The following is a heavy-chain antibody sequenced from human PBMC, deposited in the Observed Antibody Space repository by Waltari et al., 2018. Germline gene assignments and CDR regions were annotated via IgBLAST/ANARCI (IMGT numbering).Heavy chain of an antibody. Sequence: QVQLQQWGVGLLKPSETLSLTCAVPSDSFSPYSWTWIRPPPGKGLERIGEINYRGNTNYNSSLRSRVTILADASKIQVSLKLRAATAADTAMYYCARGRPSDDGRLLGFFDWGQGILVTVAS. CDR1: SDSFSPYS. J-gene: IGHJ4*02. CDR2: INYRGNT. V-gene: IGHV4-34*01. CDR3: ARGRPSDDGRLLGFFD. D-gene: IGHD3-3*01.